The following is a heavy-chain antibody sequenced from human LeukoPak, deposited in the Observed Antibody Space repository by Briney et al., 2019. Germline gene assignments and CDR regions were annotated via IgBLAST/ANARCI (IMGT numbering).Heavy chain of an antibody. CDR2: IIPIFGTA. J-gene: IGHJ6*03. Sequence: SVKVSCKASGGTFSSYAISWVRQAPGQGLEWMGGIIPIFGTANYAQKFQGRVTITTDESTSTDYMELSSLRSEDTAVYYCARVPHGSGSYYNYYYYYMDVWGKGTTVTVSS. V-gene: IGHV1-69*05. D-gene: IGHD3-10*01. CDR1: GGTFSSYA. CDR3: ARVPHGSGSYYNYYYYYMDV.